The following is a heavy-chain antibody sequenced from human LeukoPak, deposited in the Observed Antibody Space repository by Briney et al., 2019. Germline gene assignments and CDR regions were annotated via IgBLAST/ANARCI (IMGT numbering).Heavy chain of an antibody. CDR2: ISAYNGNT. Sequence: ASVKVSCKASGYTFTSYGISWVRQAPGQGLEWMGWISAYNGNTNYAQKLQGRVTMTTDTSTSTAYMELRSLRSDDTAVYYCARGRRWLESLGNFDYWGQGTLVTVSS. V-gene: IGHV1-18*01. J-gene: IGHJ4*02. D-gene: IGHD5-24*01. CDR1: GYTFTSYG. CDR3: ARGRRWLESLGNFDY.